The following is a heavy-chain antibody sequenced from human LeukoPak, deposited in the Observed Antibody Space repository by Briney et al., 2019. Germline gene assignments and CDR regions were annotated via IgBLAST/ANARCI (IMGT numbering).Heavy chain of an antibody. D-gene: IGHD2-2*01. CDR1: GFTFSSYG. CDR3: AKDLAYNSTSLDY. V-gene: IGHV3-33*06. CDR2: IWYDGSNK. Sequence: PGGSLRLSCAASGFTFSSYGMHWVRQAPGKGLEWVAVIWYDGSNKYYADSVKGRFTISRDNSKNTLYLQMKSLRAEDTAVYYCAKDLAYNSTSLDYWGQGTLVTVSS. J-gene: IGHJ4*02.